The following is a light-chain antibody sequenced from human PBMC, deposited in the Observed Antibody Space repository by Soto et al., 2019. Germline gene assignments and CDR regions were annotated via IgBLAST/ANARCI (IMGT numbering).Light chain of an antibody. CDR3: QKYSSVPV. V-gene: IGKV1-27*01. CDR2: AAS. Sequence: DIPMTQSPTSLSASVGDRVTITCRASQDIRNFVAWYQQKPGKAPKLLIYAASTLQSGVPSRFSGSGSGTDFTLTTNGVRPEDVATCSCQKYSSVPVFGPGTKVEIK. CDR1: QDIRNF. J-gene: IGKJ3*01.